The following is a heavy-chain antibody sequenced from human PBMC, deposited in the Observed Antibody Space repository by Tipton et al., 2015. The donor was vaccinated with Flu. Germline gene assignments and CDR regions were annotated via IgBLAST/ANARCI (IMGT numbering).Heavy chain of an antibody. V-gene: IGHV3-30*01. CDR2: ISYDGSNK. CDR1: GFTFSSYA. D-gene: IGHD1-26*01. CDR3: AIVVVGAADY. J-gene: IGHJ4*02. Sequence: RSLRLSCAASGFTFSSYAMHWVRQAPGKGLEWVAVISYDGSNKYYADSVKGRFTISRDNSKNTLYLQMNSLRAEDTAVYYCAIVVVGAADYWRQGTLVTVSS.